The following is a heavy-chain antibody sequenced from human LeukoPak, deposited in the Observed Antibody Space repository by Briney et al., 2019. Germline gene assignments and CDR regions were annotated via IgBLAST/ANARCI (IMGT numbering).Heavy chain of an antibody. J-gene: IGHJ6*03. Sequence: GGSLRLSCAASGFNFNDFGMSRVHQVPGKGLEWVAGIIWCGGSVGYADSVKGRFTISRDNAQNSLYLQMNTLRAEDTALYYCALKFTGDYYYMDVWGKGTTVTVSS. V-gene: IGHV3-20*04. CDR1: GFNFNDFG. CDR3: ALKFTGDYYYMDV. CDR2: IIWCGGSV. D-gene: IGHD1-14*01.